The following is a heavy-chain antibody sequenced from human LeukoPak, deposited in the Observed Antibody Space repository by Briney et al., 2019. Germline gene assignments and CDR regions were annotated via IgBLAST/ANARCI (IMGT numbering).Heavy chain of an antibody. D-gene: IGHD3-10*01. CDR1: GYTFTGYY. J-gene: IGHJ5*02. V-gene: IGHV1-2*02. Sequence: ASVKVSCKASGYTFTGYYMHWVRQAPGQGLEWMGWINPNSGGTNYAQKFQGRVTMTGDTSISTAYMELSRLRSDDTAVYYCARVLSWFGELYHWFDPWGQGTLVTVSS. CDR2: INPNSGGT. CDR3: ARVLSWFGELYHWFDP.